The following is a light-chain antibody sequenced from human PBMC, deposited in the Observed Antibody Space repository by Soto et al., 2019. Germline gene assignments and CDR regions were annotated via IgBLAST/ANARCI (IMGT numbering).Light chain of an antibody. CDR1: TSNIGNNY. CDR2: DNT. V-gene: IGLV1-51*01. Sequence: QSVLTQPPSVSAAPGQRVTISCSGSTSNIGNNYVSWYQQFPGTAPKILIYDNTKRYSGIPDRFSGSKSATSATLGITGLQTWDEAEYFCGTWDSSLNSWVFGAGTKLTVL. J-gene: IGLJ3*02. CDR3: GTWDSSLNSWV.